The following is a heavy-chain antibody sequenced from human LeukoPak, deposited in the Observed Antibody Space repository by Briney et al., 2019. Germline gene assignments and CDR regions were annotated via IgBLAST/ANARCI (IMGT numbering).Heavy chain of an antibody. V-gene: IGHV3-30*04. CDR2: ISYDGSNK. Sequence: PGSSLRLSCAASGFTFSSYAMHWVRQAPGKGLEGVAVISYDGSNKYYADSVKGRFTISRDNSKNTLYLQMNSLRAEDTAVYYCARPYGDYYYYYYMDVWGKGTTVTVSS. J-gene: IGHJ6*03. D-gene: IGHD4-17*01. CDR3: ARPYGDYYYYYYMDV. CDR1: GFTFSSYA.